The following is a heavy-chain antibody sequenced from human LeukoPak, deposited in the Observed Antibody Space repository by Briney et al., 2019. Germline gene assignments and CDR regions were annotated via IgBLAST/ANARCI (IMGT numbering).Heavy chain of an antibody. CDR2: ANPNGGAT. V-gene: IGHV1-2*02. CDR1: GYTFTGYY. Sequence: ASVKVSCKASGYTFTGYYMHWVRQAPGQGLEWMGWANPNGGATNYAQKFQGRVTMTRDTSISTAYMELSRLRSDDTAVYYCARAAVTTLPYFDYWGQGTLVTVSS. CDR3: ARAAVTTLPYFDY. D-gene: IGHD4-17*01. J-gene: IGHJ4*02.